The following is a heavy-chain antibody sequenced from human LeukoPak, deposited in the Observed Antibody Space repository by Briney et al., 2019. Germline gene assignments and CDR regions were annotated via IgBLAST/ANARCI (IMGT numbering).Heavy chain of an antibody. V-gene: IGHV3-21*01. Sequence: GGSLRLSCAASGFTFSSYSMNWVRQAPGKGLEWVSSISSSSSYIYYADSVKGRFTISRDNAKNSLYLQMNSLRAGDTAVYYCARDLNTLGYYYMDVWGKGTTVTISS. J-gene: IGHJ6*03. D-gene: IGHD2-2*02. CDR1: GFTFSSYS. CDR2: ISSSSSYI. CDR3: ARDLNTLGYYYMDV.